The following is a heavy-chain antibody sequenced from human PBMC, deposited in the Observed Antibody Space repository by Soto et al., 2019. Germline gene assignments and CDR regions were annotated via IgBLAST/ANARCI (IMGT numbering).Heavy chain of an antibody. V-gene: IGHV3-30*18. Sequence: GGSLRLSCAASGFPFSSYGMHWVRQAPGKGLEWVAMTSYDGNNEYYADSVKGRFTISRENSKNTVYLQMSGLRADDTAVYYCAKGSEFSNSYTLDFDFWGQGALVTVSS. CDR2: TSYDGNNE. CDR1: GFPFSSYG. J-gene: IGHJ4*02. D-gene: IGHD6-6*01. CDR3: AKGSEFSNSYTLDFDF.